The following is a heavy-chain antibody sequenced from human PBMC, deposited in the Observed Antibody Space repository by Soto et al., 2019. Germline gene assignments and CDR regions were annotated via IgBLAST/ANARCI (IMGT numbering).Heavy chain of an antibody. V-gene: IGHV1-3*01. D-gene: IGHD6-13*01. J-gene: IGHJ4*02. CDR3: TTATAAGIYRRDY. CDR2: INAGSGSA. CDR1: GYSFTNSA. Sequence: ASVKVSCKASGYSFTNSAIHWLRQAPGQRLEWMGWINAGSGSAKYSQKFQGRVTITRDTSATTAYMELNSLKTEDTAVYYCTTATAAGIYRRDYWGQGTLVTVSS.